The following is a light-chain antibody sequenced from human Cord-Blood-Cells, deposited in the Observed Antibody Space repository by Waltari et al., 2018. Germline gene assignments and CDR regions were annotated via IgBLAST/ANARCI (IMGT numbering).Light chain of an antibody. CDR1: QSVLYSSNNKNY. V-gene: IGKV4-1*01. J-gene: IGKJ1*01. CDR2: WAS. Sequence: DIVMTQSPDSLAVSLGERDTINCKSSQSVLYSSNNKNYLAWYQQKPGQPPKLLIYWASTRESGVPDRFSGSGSGTDFTLTISSLQAEDVAGYYCQQYYSTPPAFGQGTKVEIK. CDR3: QQYYSTPPA.